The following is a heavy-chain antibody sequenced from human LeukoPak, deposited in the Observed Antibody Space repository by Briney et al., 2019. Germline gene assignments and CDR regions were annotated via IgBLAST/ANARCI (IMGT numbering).Heavy chain of an antibody. Sequence: ASVKVSCKASGGTFSSYAISWVRQAPGQGLEWMGGIIPIFGTANYAQKFQGRVTITADKSTSTAYMELRSLRSDDTAVYYCARDGGSSWYRPSDYWGQGTLVTVSS. J-gene: IGHJ4*02. CDR2: IIPIFGTA. CDR1: GGTFSSYA. CDR3: ARDGGSSWYRPSDY. V-gene: IGHV1-69*06. D-gene: IGHD6-13*01.